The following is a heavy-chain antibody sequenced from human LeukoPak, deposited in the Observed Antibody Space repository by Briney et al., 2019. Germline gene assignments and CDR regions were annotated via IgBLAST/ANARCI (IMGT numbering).Heavy chain of an antibody. CDR3: ARDWTYCSGGSCYDWFDP. CDR2: MNPNSGNT. J-gene: IGHJ5*02. CDR1: GYTFTSYN. V-gene: IGHV1-8*01. D-gene: IGHD2-15*01. Sequence: GASVKVSCKASGYTFTSYNINWVRQATGQGLEWVGWMNPNSGNTGYAQKFKGRVTMTRNTSISTAYMQLSSLRSEDTAVYYCARDWTYCSGGSCYDWFDPWGQGTMVTVSS.